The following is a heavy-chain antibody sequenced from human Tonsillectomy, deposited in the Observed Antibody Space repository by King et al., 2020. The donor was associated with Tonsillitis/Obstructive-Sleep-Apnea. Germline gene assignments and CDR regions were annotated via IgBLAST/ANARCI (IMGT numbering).Heavy chain of an antibody. J-gene: IGHJ4*02. CDR3: ARKGDNDLLTGYYELDY. V-gene: IGHV4-34*01. Sequence: QVQLQQWGAGLLKPSETLSLTCAAYGGSFSGYYWSWIRQPPGKGLEWIGEINHSGSTNYNPSLKSRVTLSVDTSKNQFSLKMDSVTAAETAVYYCARKGDNDLLTGYYELDYWGQGTLVTVSS. CDR2: INHSGST. CDR1: GGSFSGYY. D-gene: IGHD3-9*01.